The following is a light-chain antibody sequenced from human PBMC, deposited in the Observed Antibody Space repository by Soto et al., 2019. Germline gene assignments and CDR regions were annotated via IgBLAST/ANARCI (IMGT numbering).Light chain of an antibody. V-gene: IGLV7-46*01. CDR1: TGAVTSGHF. Sequence: QAVVTQEPSLTVSPGGTVTLTCGSSTGAVTSGHFPYWFQQKPGQAPRTLIYETSNKHSWTPARFSGPLLGGIAALTLSGAQPEDEAEYYCLLSYGGVKGVFGGGTKLTVL. CDR3: LLSYGGVKGV. CDR2: ETS. J-gene: IGLJ2*01.